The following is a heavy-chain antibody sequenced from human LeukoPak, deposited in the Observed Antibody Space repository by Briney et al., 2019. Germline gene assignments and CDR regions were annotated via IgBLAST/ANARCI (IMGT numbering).Heavy chain of an antibody. CDR2: ISGSGGST. CDR1: GFTFSSYA. J-gene: IGHJ4*02. D-gene: IGHD2-2*01. CDR3: AKDRRYQLPVAYFDY. V-gene: IGHV3-23*01. Sequence: SGGSLRLPCAASGFTFSSYAMSWVRQAPGKGLEWVSAISGSGGSTYYADSVKGRFTISRDNSKNTLYLQMNSLRAEDTAVYYCAKDRRYQLPVAYFDYWGQGTLVTVSS.